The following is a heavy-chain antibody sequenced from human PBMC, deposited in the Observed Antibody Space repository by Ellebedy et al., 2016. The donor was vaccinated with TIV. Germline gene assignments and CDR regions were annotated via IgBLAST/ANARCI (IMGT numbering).Heavy chain of an antibody. CDR3: AKDKAATYYYYMDV. Sequence: GGSLRLXCAASGFTYHNYAMHWVRQAPGKGLEWVSGISWDSDSIGYADSVKGRFTISRDNAKKSLYLQMNSLRGEDTALYYCAKDKAATYYYYMDVWGKGTTVTVSS. J-gene: IGHJ6*03. D-gene: IGHD2-15*01. CDR2: ISWDSDSI. CDR1: GFTYHNYA. V-gene: IGHV3-9*01.